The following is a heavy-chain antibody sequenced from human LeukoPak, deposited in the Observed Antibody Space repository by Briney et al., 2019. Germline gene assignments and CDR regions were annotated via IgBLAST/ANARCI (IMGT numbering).Heavy chain of an antibody. CDR3: ARDRELWFGEANAFDI. J-gene: IGHJ3*02. V-gene: IGHV1-2*02. Sequence: ASVKVSCKASGYTFTGYYMHWVRQAPGQGLEWMGWINPSSGGTNYAQKFQGRVTMTRDTSISTAYMELSRLRSDDTAVYYCARDRELWFGEANAFDIWGQGTMVTVSS. CDR2: INPSSGGT. D-gene: IGHD3-10*01. CDR1: GYTFTGYY.